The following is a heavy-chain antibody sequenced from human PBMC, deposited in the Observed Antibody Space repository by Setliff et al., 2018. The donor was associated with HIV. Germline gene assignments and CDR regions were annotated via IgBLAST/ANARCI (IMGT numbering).Heavy chain of an antibody. V-gene: IGHV3-49*04. CDR1: GFTFGDYA. J-gene: IGHJ6*02. CDR3: TRFLLITMNGMDV. Sequence: HPGGSLRLSCTPSGFTFGDYALTWVRQAPGKGLEWVGFIRSKAHGGTTEYAASVKGRFIISRDDSKSIAYLQMNSLKTEDTAVYYCTRFLLITMNGMDVWGQGTTVTVSS. D-gene: IGHD3-22*01. CDR2: IRSKAHGGTT.